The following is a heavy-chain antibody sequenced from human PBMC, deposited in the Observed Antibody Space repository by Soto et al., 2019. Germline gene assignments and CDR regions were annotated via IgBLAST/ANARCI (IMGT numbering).Heavy chain of an antibody. Sequence: QVQLQESGPGLVKPSQTLSLTCTVSGGSISSGGYYWSWIRQHPGKGLEWIGYIYYSGSTYHNPSLKSRVTLSVDSSKNQFSLKLSSVTAADTAVYYCATLTMVRGALWYYYGMDVWGQGTTVTVSS. CDR2: IYYSGST. V-gene: IGHV4-31*03. CDR3: ATLTMVRGALWYYYGMDV. J-gene: IGHJ6*02. CDR1: GGSISSGGYY. D-gene: IGHD3-10*01.